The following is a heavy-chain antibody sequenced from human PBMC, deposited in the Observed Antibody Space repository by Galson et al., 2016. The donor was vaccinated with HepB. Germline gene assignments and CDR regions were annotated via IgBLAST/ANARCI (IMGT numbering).Heavy chain of an antibody. D-gene: IGHD3-10*01. Sequence: ETLSLTCTVSGGSISGTPYFWGWIRQPPGKGLEWIGNMYYGGGTFYNPSLKSRVTISEDTSRTQLSLKLSSVTAADTAVYHCGRLHEVRHFDLWGRGTLVTVSS. V-gene: IGHV4-39*01. CDR2: MYYGGGT. CDR1: GGSISGTPYF. J-gene: IGHJ2*01. CDR3: GRLHEVRHFDL.